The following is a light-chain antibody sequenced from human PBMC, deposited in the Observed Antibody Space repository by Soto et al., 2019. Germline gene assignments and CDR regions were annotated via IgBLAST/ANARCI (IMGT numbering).Light chain of an antibody. J-gene: IGLJ2*01. CDR2: GND. Sequence: QAVLTQPPSACGTPGQRVTISCSGSSSNIGGNIVNWYQQLPGTAPKLLIFGNDQRPSWVPDRFSGSKSGTSASLAISGLQSEDEANYYCAAWDDSLNGVVFGGGTKVTVL. CDR1: SSNIGGNI. V-gene: IGLV1-44*01. CDR3: AAWDDSLNGVV.